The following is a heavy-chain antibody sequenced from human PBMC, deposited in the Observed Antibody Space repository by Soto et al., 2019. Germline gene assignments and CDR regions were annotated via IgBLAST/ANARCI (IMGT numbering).Heavy chain of an antibody. J-gene: IGHJ6*03. CDR1: GGSFSGYY. CDR2: INHSGST. Sequence: QVQLQQWGAGLLKPSETLSLTCAVYGGSFSGYYWSWIRQPPGKGLEWIGEINHSGSTNYNPSLKSRVTISVATSKNQFSLKLSSVTAADTAVYYCARAVGGYCSGGSCPPPYYYYYYMDVWGKGTTVTVSS. D-gene: IGHD2-15*01. V-gene: IGHV4-34*01. CDR3: ARAVGGYCSGGSCPPPYYYYYYMDV.